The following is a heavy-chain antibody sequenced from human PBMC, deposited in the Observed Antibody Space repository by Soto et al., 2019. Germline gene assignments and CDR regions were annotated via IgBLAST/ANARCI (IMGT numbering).Heavy chain of an antibody. CDR3: AGSTNYDFWSGYYTGILYYCMDV. V-gene: IGHV3-7*01. D-gene: IGHD3-3*01. CDR2: IKQDGSEK. CDR1: GFTFSSYW. Sequence: VQLVESGGGLVQPGGSLRLSCAASGFTFSSYWMSWVRQAPGKGLEWVANIKQDGSEKYYVDSVKGRFTISSDNAKNSRYLQRNGLGAEETAVYYCAGSTNYDFWSGYYTGILYYCMDVWGQVTTVTVSS. J-gene: IGHJ6*02.